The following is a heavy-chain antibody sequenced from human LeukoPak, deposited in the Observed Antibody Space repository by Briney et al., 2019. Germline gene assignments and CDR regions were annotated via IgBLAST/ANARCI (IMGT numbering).Heavy chain of an antibody. CDR1: GFTFSSYA. CDR3: AKDLLGPMIEYYFDY. Sequence: GRSLRLSCAASGFTFSSYAMSWVRQAPGRGLEWVSSISGSGGSTYYADSVKGRFTISRDSSKNTLYLQMNSLRAEDTAIYFCAKDLLGPMIEYYFDYWGQGTLVTVSS. V-gene: IGHV3-23*01. D-gene: IGHD3-22*01. J-gene: IGHJ4*02. CDR2: ISGSGGST.